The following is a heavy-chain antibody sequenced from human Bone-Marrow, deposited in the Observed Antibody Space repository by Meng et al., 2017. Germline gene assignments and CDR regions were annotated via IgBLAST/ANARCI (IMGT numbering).Heavy chain of an antibody. CDR3: ARVVWGY. D-gene: IGHD1-26*01. J-gene: IGHJ4*02. CDR1: GFTFSSYA. V-gene: IGHV3-30*01. Sequence: QVRLVESGGGVVQPGRSLRLSCAASGFTFSSYAMHWVRQAPGKGLEWVAVISYDGSNKYYADSVKGRFTISRDNSKNTLYLQMNSLRAEDTAVYYCARVVWGYWGQGTLVTVSS. CDR2: ISYDGSNK.